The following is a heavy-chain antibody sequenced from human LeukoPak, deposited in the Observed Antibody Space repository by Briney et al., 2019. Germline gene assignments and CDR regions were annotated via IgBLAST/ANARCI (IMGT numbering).Heavy chain of an antibody. CDR1: GGSFSDYN. Sequence: SGTLSLTCAVYGGSFSDYNWSWLRQSPEKGLEWIGEINDSGRTHYNPSLKSRVTISVDTAKYQFSLSLSSLTAADTAVYYCARGLDLEGLDYWGQGTLVTVSS. J-gene: IGHJ4*02. V-gene: IGHV4-34*01. CDR3: ARGLDLEGLDY. CDR2: INDSGRT. D-gene: IGHD1-1*01.